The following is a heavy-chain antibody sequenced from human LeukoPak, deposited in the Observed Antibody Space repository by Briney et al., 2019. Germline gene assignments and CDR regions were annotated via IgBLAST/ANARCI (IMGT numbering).Heavy chain of an antibody. CDR2: ISSSSNTI. J-gene: IGHJ4*02. V-gene: IGHV3-11*01. D-gene: IGHD7-27*01. Sequence: GGSLRLSCAASGFTFSDYHMSWIRQAPGKGLEWVSYISSSSNTIYYADSVKGRFTISRDNARNSLYLQMNSLRAEDTAVYYCARAGTGEEDYWGQGTLVTVSS. CDR1: GFTFSDYH. CDR3: ARAGTGEEDY.